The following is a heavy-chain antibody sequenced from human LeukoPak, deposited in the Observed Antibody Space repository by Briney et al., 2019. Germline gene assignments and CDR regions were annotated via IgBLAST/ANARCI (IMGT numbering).Heavy chain of an antibody. Sequence: GGSLRLSCAASGFTFSSFGMHWVRQAPGKGLEWVAFIRYDGSNKYYADSVKGRFTISRDNSKNTLYLQMNSLRAEDTAVYYCAKVYCSSTSCYLYYYYYMDVWGKRTTVTVSS. J-gene: IGHJ6*03. D-gene: IGHD2-2*01. CDR1: GFTFSSFG. V-gene: IGHV3-30*02. CDR2: IRYDGSNK. CDR3: AKVYCSSTSCYLYYYYYMDV.